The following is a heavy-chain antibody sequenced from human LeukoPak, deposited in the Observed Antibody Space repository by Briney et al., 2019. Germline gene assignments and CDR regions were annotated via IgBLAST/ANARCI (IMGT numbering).Heavy chain of an antibody. CDR3: ARPYSSGWSHDGFDV. J-gene: IGHJ3*01. V-gene: IGHV5-51*01. CDR2: IYPGDSDT. D-gene: IGHD6-19*01. CDR1: GYSFTNYW. Sequence: GESLKISCKGFGYSFTNYWIGWVRQMPGKGLEGMGIIYPGDSDTKYSPSFPGQVTISADKSISTAYLQWSSLKASDTAMYYCARPYSSGWSHDGFDVWGQGTMVTVSS.